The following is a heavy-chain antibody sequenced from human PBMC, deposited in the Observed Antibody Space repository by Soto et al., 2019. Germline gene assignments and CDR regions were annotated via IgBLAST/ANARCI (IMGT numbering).Heavy chain of an antibody. D-gene: IGHD3-10*01. J-gene: IGHJ6*02. CDR3: ATGHKSGYYGMDV. Sequence: ASVKFSCTVSGYTLTELSMHWVRQAPGKGLEWMGGFDPEDGETIYAQKFQGRVTMTEDTSTDTAYMELSSLRSEDTAVYYCATGHKSGYYGMDVWGQGTTVTVSS. V-gene: IGHV1-24*01. CDR1: GYTLTELS. CDR2: FDPEDGET.